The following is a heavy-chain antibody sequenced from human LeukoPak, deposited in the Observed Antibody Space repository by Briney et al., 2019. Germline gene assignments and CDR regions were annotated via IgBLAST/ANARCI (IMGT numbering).Heavy chain of an antibody. D-gene: IGHD2-2*02. CDR3: ARAPRVYCSSTSCYSNWFDP. CDR2: INHSGST. J-gene: IGHJ5*02. Sequence: PSETLSLTCTIFGSSISDNYYWGWIRRPPGKGLEWIGEINHSGSTNYNPSLKSRVTISVDTSKNQFSLKLSSVTAADTAVYYCARAPRVYCSSTSCYSNWFDPWGQGTLVTVSS. V-gene: IGHV4-34*01. CDR1: GSSISDNYY.